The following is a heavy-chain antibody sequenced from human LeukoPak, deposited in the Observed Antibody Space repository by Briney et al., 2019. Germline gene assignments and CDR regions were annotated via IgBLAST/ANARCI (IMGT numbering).Heavy chain of an antibody. CDR1: GFTFSSYG. Sequence: GGSLRLSCAAAGFTFSSYGMHWVRQAPGKGLEWVAFIRYDGSNKYYADSVKGRFTISRDTSKNTLYLQMNSLRAEDTAVFYCARGGIAVAPSYVWGKGNTVTVSS. V-gene: IGHV3-30*02. CDR3: ARGGIAVAPSYV. J-gene: IGHJ6*04. CDR2: IRYDGSNK. D-gene: IGHD6-19*01.